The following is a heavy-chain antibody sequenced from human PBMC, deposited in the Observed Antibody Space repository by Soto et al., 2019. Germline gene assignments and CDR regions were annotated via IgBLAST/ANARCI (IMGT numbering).Heavy chain of an antibody. J-gene: IGHJ4*01. Sequence: SETLSLTCTASGGSISSYYWSWIRQPPGKGLEWIGYIYYSGSTNYNPSLKSRVTISVDTSKNQFSLKLSSVTAADTAVYYCARHDSYSSSSKPFDYWGQGTLVTVSS. V-gene: IGHV4-59*08. CDR1: GGSISSYY. CDR2: IYYSGST. CDR3: ARHDSYSSSSKPFDY. D-gene: IGHD6-6*01.